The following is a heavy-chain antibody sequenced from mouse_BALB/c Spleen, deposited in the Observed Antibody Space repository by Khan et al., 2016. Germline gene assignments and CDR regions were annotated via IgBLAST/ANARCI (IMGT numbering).Heavy chain of an antibody. V-gene: IGHV1-80*01. D-gene: IGHD3-3*01. CDR3: AKLAETGEAMDY. J-gene: IGHJ4*01. CDR2: IYPGDGDI. Sequence: QVQLQQSGAELVRPGSSVRISCKASGYIFSNFWMNWVKQRPGQGLEWIGQIYPGDGDINYNGKLKGKATLTADKSSSTAYPQLRSLTSEDSAVSFCAKLAETGEAMDYWGQGTSVTVSS. CDR1: GYIFSNFW.